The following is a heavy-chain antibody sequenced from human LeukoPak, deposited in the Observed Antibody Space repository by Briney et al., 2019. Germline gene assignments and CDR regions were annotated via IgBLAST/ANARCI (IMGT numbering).Heavy chain of an antibody. CDR2: IRYDGSNK. V-gene: IGHV3-30*02. CDR3: AKETLATSIAAAGTSQDY. D-gene: IGHD6-13*01. J-gene: IGHJ4*02. CDR1: GFTFSSYG. Sequence: GGSLRLSCAASGFTFSSYGMHWVRQAPGKGLEWVAFIRYDGSNKYYADSVKGRFTISRDNSKSTLYLQMNSLRAEDTAVYYCAKETLATSIAAAGTSQDYWGQGTLVTVSS.